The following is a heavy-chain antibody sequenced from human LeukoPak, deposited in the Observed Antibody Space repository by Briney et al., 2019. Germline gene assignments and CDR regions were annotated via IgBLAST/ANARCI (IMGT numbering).Heavy chain of an antibody. Sequence: ASETLSLTCTVSGGSISSSSYYWGWIRQPPGKGLEWIGSIYYSGSTYYSPSLKSRVTISVDTSKNQFSLKLSSVTAADTAVYYCASHFNAYYYDSSGYAIDYWGQGTLVTVSS. CDR3: ASHFNAYYYDSSGYAIDY. CDR2: IYYSGST. CDR1: GGSISSSSYY. V-gene: IGHV4-39*01. D-gene: IGHD3-22*01. J-gene: IGHJ4*02.